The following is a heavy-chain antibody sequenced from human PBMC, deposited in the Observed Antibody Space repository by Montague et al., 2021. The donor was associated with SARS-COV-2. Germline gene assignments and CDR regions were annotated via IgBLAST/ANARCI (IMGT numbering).Heavy chain of an antibody. J-gene: IGHJ6*02. Sequence: SETLSLTCAVSGGSINSYYWSWIRQPPGKGLEWIGYIYYSGSTIYNPSLKSRVTISIDTSKNQFSLKLNSVTAADTAVYYYAGRPTPSYSSGWYLFYYAMDVWGQGTTVTVSS. CDR3: AGRPTPSYSSGWYLFYYAMDV. CDR2: IYYSGST. V-gene: IGHV4-59*01. CDR1: GGSINSYY. D-gene: IGHD6-19*01.